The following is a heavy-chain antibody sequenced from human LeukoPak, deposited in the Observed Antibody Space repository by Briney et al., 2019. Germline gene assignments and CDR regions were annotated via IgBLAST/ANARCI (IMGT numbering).Heavy chain of an antibody. CDR1: GGSFSGYY. CDR2: INHSGST. CDR3: AGGTGWLLLNWFDP. J-gene: IGHJ5*02. Sequence: PSETLSLTCAVYGGSFSGYYWSWIRQPPGKGLEWIGEINHSGSTNYNPSLKSRVTISVDTSKNQFSLKLSSVTAADTAVYYCAGGTGWLLLNWFDPWGQGTLVTVSS. V-gene: IGHV4-34*01. D-gene: IGHD3-22*01.